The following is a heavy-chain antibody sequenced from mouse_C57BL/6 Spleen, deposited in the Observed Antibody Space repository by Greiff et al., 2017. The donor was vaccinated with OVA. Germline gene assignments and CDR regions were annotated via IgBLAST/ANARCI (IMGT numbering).Heavy chain of an antibody. V-gene: IGHV2-9-1*01. J-gene: IGHJ1*03. CDR2: LWTGGGT. CDR3: ARLSYYYGSSYWYFDV. Sequence: QVQLKESGPGLVAPSQSLSITCTVSGFSLTSYAISWVRQPPGTGLEWLGVLWTGGGTNYNSALKSRLSISKDNSKSQVFLKMNSLQTDDTARYYCARLSYYYGSSYWYFDVWGTGTTVTVSS. D-gene: IGHD1-1*01. CDR1: GFSLTSYA.